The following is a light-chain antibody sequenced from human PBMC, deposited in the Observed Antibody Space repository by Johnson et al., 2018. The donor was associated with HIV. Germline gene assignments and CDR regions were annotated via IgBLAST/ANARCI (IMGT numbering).Light chain of an antibody. CDR2: ENN. CDR3: GTWDSSLSAGRYV. J-gene: IGLJ1*01. CDR1: SSNIGNNY. V-gene: IGLV1-51*02. Sequence: QSVLTQPPSVSATPGQKVTISCSGSSSNIGNNYVSWYQQLPGTAPKLLIYENNKRPSGIPDRFSGSKSGTSANLGITGLKTGDEADYYCGTWDSSLSAGRYVFGTGTKVTVL.